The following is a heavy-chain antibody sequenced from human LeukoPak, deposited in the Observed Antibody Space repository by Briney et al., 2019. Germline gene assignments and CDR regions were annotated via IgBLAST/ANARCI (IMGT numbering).Heavy chain of an antibody. CDR3: ARARFWSGVNWFDP. D-gene: IGHD3-3*01. J-gene: IGHJ5*02. CDR2: INSDGSST. V-gene: IGHV3-74*01. Sequence: GGSLRLSCAASGFTFSSCWMHWVRQAPGKGLVWVSRINSDGSSTSYADSVKGRFTISRDNAKNTLYLQMNSLRAEDTAVYYCARARFWSGVNWFDPWGQGTLVTVSS. CDR1: GFTFSSCW.